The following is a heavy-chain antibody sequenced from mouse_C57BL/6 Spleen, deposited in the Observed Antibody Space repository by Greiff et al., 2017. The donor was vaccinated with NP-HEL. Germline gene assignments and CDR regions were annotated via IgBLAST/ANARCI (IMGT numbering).Heavy chain of an antibody. V-gene: IGHV1-55*01. Sequence: VQLQQPGAELVKPGASVKMSCKASGYTFTSYWITWVKQRPGQGLEWIGDIYPGSGSTNYNEKFKSKATLTVDTSSSTAYMQLSSLTSEDSAVYYCARGSYFEDYAMDYWGQGTSVTVSS. CDR2: IYPGSGST. J-gene: IGHJ4*01. D-gene: IGHD2-10*01. CDR3: ARGSYFEDYAMDY. CDR1: GYTFTSYW.